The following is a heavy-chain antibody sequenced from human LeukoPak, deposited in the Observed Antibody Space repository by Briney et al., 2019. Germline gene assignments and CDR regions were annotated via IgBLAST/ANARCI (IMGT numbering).Heavy chain of an antibody. CDR1: GGSISSYY. V-gene: IGHV4-59*01. CDR2: IYYNGST. CDR3: ARVLGPGKRNAFDI. J-gene: IGHJ3*02. Sequence: PSETLSLTCTVSGGSISSYYWSWIRQPPGKGLEWIGYIYYNGSTNYNPSLKSRVTISVDTSKNQFSLKLSSVTAADTAVYYCARVLGPGKRNAFDIWDQGTMVTVSS. D-gene: IGHD2-15*01.